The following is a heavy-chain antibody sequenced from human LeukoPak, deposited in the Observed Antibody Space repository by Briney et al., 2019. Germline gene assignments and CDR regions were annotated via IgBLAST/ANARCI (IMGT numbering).Heavy chain of an antibody. CDR3: ARDPVYYYGSGGGNGLDV. CDR1: GFTFSDYY. V-gene: IGHV3-11*01. Sequence: GGSLRLSCAASGFTFSDYYMSWIRQAPVKGLEWVSYISSSGSTIYYADSVKGRFTISRDNAKNSLYLQMNSLRAEDTAVYYCARDPVYYYGSGGGNGLDVWGQGTTVTVSS. J-gene: IGHJ6*02. CDR2: ISSSGSTI. D-gene: IGHD3-10*01.